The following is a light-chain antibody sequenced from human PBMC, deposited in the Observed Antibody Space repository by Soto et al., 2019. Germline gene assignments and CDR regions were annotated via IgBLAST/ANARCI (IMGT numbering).Light chain of an antibody. CDR3: NSYTSSSTSYV. V-gene: IGLV2-14*03. J-gene: IGLJ1*01. CDR1: SSDVGGYNF. CDR2: DVS. Sequence: QSALTQPASVSGSPGRSITISCTGTSSDVGGYNFVSWYQQHPGKAPKLLIYDVSDRPSGVSNRFSGSKSGNTASLTISGPQAEDEADYYCNSYTSSSTSYVFGSGTKVTVL.